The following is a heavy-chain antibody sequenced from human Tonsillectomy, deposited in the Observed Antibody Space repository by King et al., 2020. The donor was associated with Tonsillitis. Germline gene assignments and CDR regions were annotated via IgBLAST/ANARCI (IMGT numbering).Heavy chain of an antibody. CDR1: GDSISSRTYY. J-gene: IGHJ5*02. D-gene: IGHD4-23*01. V-gene: IGHV4-39*01. CDR3: ATSLRWEYPGFVGQWFGP. Sequence: QLQESGPGLVKPSETLSLTCIVSGDSISSRTYYWAWIRQPPGKGLEWIGSISYSGSTHYNPSLESRVTISADMSKNQLSLKLSSVTAVDTAVYFCATSLRWEYPGFVGQWFGPWGQGALVTVSS. CDR2: ISYSGST.